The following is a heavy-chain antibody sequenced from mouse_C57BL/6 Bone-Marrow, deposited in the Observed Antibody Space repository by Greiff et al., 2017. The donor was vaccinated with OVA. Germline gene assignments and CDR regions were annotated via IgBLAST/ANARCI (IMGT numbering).Heavy chain of an antibody. J-gene: IGHJ3*01. CDR1: GFTFSDYG. CDR3: ARPWYGNLAWFAY. CDR2: ISSGSSTI. Sequence: VQLKESGGGLVKPGGSLKLSCAASGFTFSDYGMHWVRQAPEKGLEWVAYISSGSSTIYYADTVKGRFTISRDNAKNTLFLQMTSLRSEDTAMYYCARPWYGNLAWFAYWGQGTLVTVSA. D-gene: IGHD2-10*02. V-gene: IGHV5-17*01.